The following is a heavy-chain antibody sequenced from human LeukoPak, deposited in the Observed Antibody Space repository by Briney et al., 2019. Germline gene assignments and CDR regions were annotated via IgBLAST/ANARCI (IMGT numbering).Heavy chain of an antibody. Sequence: PSETLSLTCTVSGISISSYYWSWIRQPPGKGLEWIGYIYYIGSTNYNPSLMSRVTISVDTSKNQFSLKVRSVTAADTAVYYCARRNGGEIDYWGQGTLVTVSS. D-gene: IGHD2-21*01. CDR1: GISISSYY. J-gene: IGHJ4*02. CDR2: IYYIGST. V-gene: IGHV4-59*01. CDR3: ARRNGGEIDY.